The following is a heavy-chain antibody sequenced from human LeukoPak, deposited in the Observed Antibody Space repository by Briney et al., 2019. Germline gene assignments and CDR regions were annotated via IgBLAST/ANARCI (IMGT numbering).Heavy chain of an antibody. Sequence: PGGSLRLSCAASGFTFSSYGRHWVRQAPGKGLEWVAFIRYDGSNKYSADSVKGRFTISRDNSKNTLYLQMNSLRAEDTAVYYCAKDRYFAARYRDTETIQYYYYYYMDVWGKGTTVTVSS. CDR1: GFTFSSYG. CDR2: IRYDGSNK. D-gene: IGHD4-11*01. CDR3: AKDRYFAARYRDTETIQYYYYYYMDV. V-gene: IGHV3-30*02. J-gene: IGHJ6*03.